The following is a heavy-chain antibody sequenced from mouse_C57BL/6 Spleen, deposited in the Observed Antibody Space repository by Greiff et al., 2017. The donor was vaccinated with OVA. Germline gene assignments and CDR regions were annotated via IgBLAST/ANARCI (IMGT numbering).Heavy chain of an antibody. CDR3: ARDYYDYDRTWFAY. D-gene: IGHD2-4*01. J-gene: IGHJ3*01. CDR1: GFTFSDYG. Sequence: EVQRVESGGGLVKPGGSLKLSCAASGFTFSDYGMHWVRQAPEKGLEWVAYISSGSSTIYYADTVKGRFTISRDNAKNTLFLQMTSLRSEDTAMYYCARDYYDYDRTWFAYWGQGTLVTVSA. V-gene: IGHV5-17*01. CDR2: ISSGSSTI.